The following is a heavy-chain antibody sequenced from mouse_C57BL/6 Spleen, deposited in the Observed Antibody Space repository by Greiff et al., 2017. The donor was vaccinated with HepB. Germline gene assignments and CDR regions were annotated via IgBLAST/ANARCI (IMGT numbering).Heavy chain of an antibody. CDR1: GYTFTSYW. Sequence: QVQLQQPGAELVRPGTSVKLSCKASGYTFTSYWMHWVKQRPGQGLEWIGVIDPSDSYTNYNQKFKGKATLTVDTSSSTAYMQLSSLTSEDSAVYYCARGLTTVVAKGYDYWGQGTTLTVSS. CDR3: ARGLTTVVAKGYDY. V-gene: IGHV1-59*01. CDR2: IDPSDSYT. J-gene: IGHJ2*01. D-gene: IGHD1-1*01.